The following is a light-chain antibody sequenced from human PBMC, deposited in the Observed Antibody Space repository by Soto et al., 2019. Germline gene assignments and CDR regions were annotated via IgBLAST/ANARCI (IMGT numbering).Light chain of an antibody. CDR3: CSYADSFYV. CDR1: NSDVGGYNF. V-gene: IGLV2-11*01. Sequence: QSALTQPRSVSGSPGPSVTISCTGTNSDVGGYNFVSWYLHYPGKVPKLIIYDVIKRSSGVPDRFSGSKSGNTASLTISGLQAEDEADYYLCSYADSFYVFGTGTKRTV. J-gene: IGLJ1*01. CDR2: DVI.